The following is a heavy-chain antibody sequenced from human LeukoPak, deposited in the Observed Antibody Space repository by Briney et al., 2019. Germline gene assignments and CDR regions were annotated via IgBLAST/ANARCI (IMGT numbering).Heavy chain of an antibody. CDR3: AGQVRYGDCLDY. CDR1: GFTFSSYW. CDR2: INGDGSYT. V-gene: IGHV3-74*01. J-gene: IGHJ4*02. D-gene: IGHD4-17*01. Sequence: PGGSLRLSCAASGFTFSSYWMHWVRQAPGKGLVWVSRINGDGSYTTYADSVKGRFTVSRDNDKNTLFLQINSLRDEDTAVYYCAGQVRYGDCLDYWGQGTLVTVSS.